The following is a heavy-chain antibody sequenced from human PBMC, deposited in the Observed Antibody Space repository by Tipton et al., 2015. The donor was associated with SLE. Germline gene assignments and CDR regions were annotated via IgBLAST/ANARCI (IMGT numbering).Heavy chain of an antibody. D-gene: IGHD3-22*01. CDR1: GFTFSSYE. CDR3: ARASLIAPFY. V-gene: IGHV3-48*03. Sequence: QLMQSGGGLVQPGGSLRLSCAASGFTFSSYEMNWVRQAPGKGLEWVSYISSSGSTIYYADSVKGRFTISRDNAKNSLYLQMNSLRAEDTAVYYCARASLIAPFYWGQGTLVTVSS. J-gene: IGHJ4*02. CDR2: ISSSGSTI.